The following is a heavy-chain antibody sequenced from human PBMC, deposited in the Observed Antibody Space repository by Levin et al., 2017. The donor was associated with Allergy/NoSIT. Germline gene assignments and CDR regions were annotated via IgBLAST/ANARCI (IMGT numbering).Heavy chain of an antibody. CDR3: AREKRVTGVGRYFDL. D-gene: IGHD3-9*01. Sequence: GGSLRLSCAASGFTFSDYEMNWVRQAPGKGLEWISYITSSVSTIYYADSVKCRFTISRDNAQNSLFLQMTSLRAEDTAVYYWAREKRVTGVGRYFDLWGRGTLVTVSS. CDR1: GFTFSDYE. J-gene: IGHJ2*01. CDR2: ITSSVSTI. V-gene: IGHV3-48*03.